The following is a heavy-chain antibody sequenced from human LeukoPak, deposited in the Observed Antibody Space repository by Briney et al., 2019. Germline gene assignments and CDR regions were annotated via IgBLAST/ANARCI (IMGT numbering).Heavy chain of an antibody. CDR2: INWNGGST. D-gene: IGHD2-2*01. CDR1: GFTFDDYG. J-gene: IGHJ4*02. V-gene: IGHV3-20*04. CDR3: ASDCSSTSCYLTGGY. Sequence: GGSLRLSCAASGFTFDDYGMSWVRQAPGKGLEWVSGINWNGGSTGYADSVKGRFTISRDNAKNSLYLQMNSLRAEDTALYYCASDCSSTSCYLTGGYWGQGTLVTVSS.